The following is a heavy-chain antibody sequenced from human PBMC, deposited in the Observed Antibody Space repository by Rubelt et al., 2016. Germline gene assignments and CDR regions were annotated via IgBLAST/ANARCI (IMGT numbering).Heavy chain of an antibody. D-gene: IGHD1-26*01. CDR1: GFTFNTYG. CDR2: NSYDGSDK. CDR3: ARDLRAGATDEYYFDY. J-gene: IGHJ4*02. Sequence: TASGFTFNTYGMHWVRQAPGKGLECVAINSYDGSDKFYADSVKGRFTISRDNSKNTLYLQMNSLRAEDTAVYYCARDLRAGATDEYYFDYWGQGTLVTVSS. V-gene: IGHV3-30*19.